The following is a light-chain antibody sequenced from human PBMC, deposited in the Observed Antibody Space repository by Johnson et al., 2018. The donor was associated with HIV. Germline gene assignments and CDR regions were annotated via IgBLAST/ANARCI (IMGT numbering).Light chain of an antibody. CDR1: SSNIGNNY. J-gene: IGLJ1*01. Sequence: QSVLTQPPSVSAAPGQKVTISCSGSSSNIGNNYVSWYQQLPETAPKLLIYDNNKRPSAIPDRFSGSKSGTSATLGVTGLQTGDEADYYCGTWDSSLSAVFGTGTKVTVL. CDR3: GTWDSSLSAV. CDR2: DNN. V-gene: IGLV1-51*01.